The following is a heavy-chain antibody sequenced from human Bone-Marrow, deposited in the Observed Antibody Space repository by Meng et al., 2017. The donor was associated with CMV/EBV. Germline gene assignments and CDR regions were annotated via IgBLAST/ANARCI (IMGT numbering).Heavy chain of an antibody. CDR3: ATAPYGDSPLVD. J-gene: IGHJ4*02. Sequence: GGSLRLSCAASGFTFSSYGMHWVRQAPGKGLEWVSYISSSSSTIYYADSVKGRFTISRDNAKNSLYLQMNSLRAEDTAVYYCATAPYGDSPLVDWGQGTRVTGSS. V-gene: IGHV3-48*04. D-gene: IGHD4-17*01. CDR1: GFTFSSYG. CDR2: ISSSSSTI.